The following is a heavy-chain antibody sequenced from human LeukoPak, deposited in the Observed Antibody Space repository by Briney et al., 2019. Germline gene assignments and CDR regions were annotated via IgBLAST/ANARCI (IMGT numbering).Heavy chain of an antibody. D-gene: IGHD1-1*01. V-gene: IGHV4-30-4*07. J-gene: IGHJ4*02. Sequence: PSETLSLTCAVSGDSISSGDYSWSWIRQPPGKGLEWIGYIYNSGTTNYNPSLKSRVTISVDTSKNQFSLKLSSVTAADTAVYYCARDTTGDGPGDYWGQGTLVTVSS. CDR1: GDSISSGDYS. CDR2: IYNSGTT. CDR3: ARDTTGDGPGDY.